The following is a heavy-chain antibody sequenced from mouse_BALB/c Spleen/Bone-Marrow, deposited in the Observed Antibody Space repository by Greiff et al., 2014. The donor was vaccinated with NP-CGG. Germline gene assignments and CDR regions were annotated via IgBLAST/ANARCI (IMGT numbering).Heavy chain of an antibody. CDR3: TPHPFDY. CDR1: GFAFSDTW. CDR2: IRTKADDHAT. Sequence: EVHLVESGGGLVQPGGSMKLSCAASGFAFSDTWLDWARQSPEKGPEWVAEIRTKADDHATYYAESVKGRFTISRDDSISSVYLQRNSLRAEDAGIYYCTPHPFDYWGQGTTLTVSS. V-gene: IGHV6-6*01. J-gene: IGHJ2*01.